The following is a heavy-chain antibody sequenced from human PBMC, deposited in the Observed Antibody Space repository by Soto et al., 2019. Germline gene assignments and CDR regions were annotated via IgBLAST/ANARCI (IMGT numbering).Heavy chain of an antibody. D-gene: IGHD5-18*01. CDR3: ARDNVDTATHYYYYGMDV. J-gene: IGHJ6*02. CDR2: TYYRSKWYN. V-gene: IGHV6-1*01. CDR1: GDSVSSNSAA. Sequence: SQTLSLTCAISGDSVSSNSAAWNWIRQSPSRGLEWLGRTYYRSKWYNDYAVSVKSRITINPDTSKNRFSLQLNSVTPEDTAVYYCARDNVDTATHYYYYGMDVWGQGTTVTVSS.